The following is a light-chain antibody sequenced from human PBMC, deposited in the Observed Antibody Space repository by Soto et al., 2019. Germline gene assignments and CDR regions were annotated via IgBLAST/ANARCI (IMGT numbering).Light chain of an antibody. CDR2: GSS. J-gene: IGLJ3*02. CDR1: SSNIGAGYD. Sequence: QSVLTQPPSVSGAPGQRVTISCTGSSSNIGAGYDVHWYQQFPGTVPKVLIYGSSTRPSGVPDRFSGSTSGTSASLDITGLQAEDEADYYCQSYDSSLSGWVFGGGTKLTVL. CDR3: QSYDSSLSGWV. V-gene: IGLV1-40*01.